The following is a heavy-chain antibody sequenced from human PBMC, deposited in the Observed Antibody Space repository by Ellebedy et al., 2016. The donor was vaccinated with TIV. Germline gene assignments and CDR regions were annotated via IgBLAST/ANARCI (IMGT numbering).Heavy chain of an antibody. CDR2: ISSSSTYT. J-gene: IGHJ4*02. Sequence: GESLKISCAASGITFRSSNMKWFRQAPGKGLEWVSSISSSSTYTYYADSVKGRFTVSRDNAKNSLHLQMNNLRAEDTAIYYCARESNDYRIDYWGQGTLVTVSS. CDR1: GITFRSSN. CDR3: ARESNDYRIDY. V-gene: IGHV3-21*01. D-gene: IGHD4-11*01.